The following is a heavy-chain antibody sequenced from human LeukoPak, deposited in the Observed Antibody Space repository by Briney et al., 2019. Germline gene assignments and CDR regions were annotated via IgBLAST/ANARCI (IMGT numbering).Heavy chain of an antibody. CDR1: GFTFSSNY. D-gene: IGHD5-18*01. CDR2: IYSGGST. CDR3: ARDAGYSYGYFWDY. V-gene: IGHV3-66*01. Sequence: GGSLRLSCAASGFTFSSNYMSWVRQAPGKGLEWVSVIYSGGSTYYADSVKGRFTISRDNSKNTLYLQMNSLRAEDTAVYYCARDAGYSYGYFWDYWGQGTLVTVSS. J-gene: IGHJ4*02.